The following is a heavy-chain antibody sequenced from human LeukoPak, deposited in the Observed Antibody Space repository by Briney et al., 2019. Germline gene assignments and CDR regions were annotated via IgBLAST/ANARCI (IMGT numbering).Heavy chain of an antibody. CDR1: GGSISSGDYY. D-gene: IGHD1-26*01. J-gene: IGHJ3*02. V-gene: IGHV4-30-4*08. CDR3: ARDGELVGAIRSDAFDI. Sequence: SQTLSLTCTVSGGSISSGDYYWSWIRQPPGKGLEWIGYIYYSGSTYYNPFLKSRVTISVDTSKNQFSLKLSSVTAADTAVYYCARDGELVGAIRSDAFDIWGQGTMVTVSS. CDR2: IYYSGST.